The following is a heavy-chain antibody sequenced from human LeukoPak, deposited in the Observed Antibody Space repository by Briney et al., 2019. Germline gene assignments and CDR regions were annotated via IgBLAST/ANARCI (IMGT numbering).Heavy chain of an antibody. CDR2: MSSDGSIK. V-gene: IGHV3-30-3*01. CDR3: ARDLVSGAPDYFDS. Sequence: GGSLRLSCAASGFTFISYDIHWVRQAPGKELQWMAVMSSDGSIKIYTDSVKGRFTISRDNSKNTLYLEMNSLRVDDTAVYYCARDLVSGAPDYFDSWGQGTLVTVSS. CDR1: GFTFISYD. J-gene: IGHJ4*02. D-gene: IGHD1-26*01.